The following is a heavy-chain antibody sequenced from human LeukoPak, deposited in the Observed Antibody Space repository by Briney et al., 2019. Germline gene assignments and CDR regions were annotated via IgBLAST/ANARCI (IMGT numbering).Heavy chain of an antibody. J-gene: IGHJ4*02. Sequence: ASVKVSCKVSGHPLRELSMHWVRQAPGKGLEWVGGFNPEEEETIYKRKFQDRFSTAEDTSTGTTYMELRSLRSDDTAVYYCATMSYGNLGFWGQGTLVTVSP. D-gene: IGHD3-16*01. CDR3: ATMSYGNLGF. CDR2: FNPEEEET. CDR1: GHPLRELS. V-gene: IGHV1-24*01.